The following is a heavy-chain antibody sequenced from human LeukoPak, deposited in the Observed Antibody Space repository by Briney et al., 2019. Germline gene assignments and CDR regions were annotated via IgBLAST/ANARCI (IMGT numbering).Heavy chain of an antibody. D-gene: IGHD3-3*01. CDR3: VRDVAYDFRNPYRYFQH. CDR2: ISYDGSNK. Sequence: PGGSLRLSCAASGFTFSSYAMHWVRQAPGKGLEWVAVISYDGSNKYYADSVKGRFTISRDNAKSSLYLQMKSLRAEDTAVYYCVRDVAYDFRNPYRYFQHWGQGTLVTVSS. V-gene: IGHV3-30*04. J-gene: IGHJ1*01. CDR1: GFTFSSYA.